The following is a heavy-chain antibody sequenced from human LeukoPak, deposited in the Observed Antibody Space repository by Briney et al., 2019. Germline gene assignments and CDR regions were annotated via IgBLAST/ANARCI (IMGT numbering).Heavy chain of an antibody. D-gene: IGHD1-26*01. Sequence: ASVKVSCKASGYTFTSYDINWVRQATGQGLEWMGWMNPNSGNTGYAQKFQGRVTMTRNTSISTAYMELSSLRSEDTAVYYCATSDSGSYSTLDYWGQGTLVTVSS. CDR2: MNPNSGNT. J-gene: IGHJ4*02. V-gene: IGHV1-8*01. CDR1: GYTFTSYD. CDR3: ATSDSGSYSTLDY.